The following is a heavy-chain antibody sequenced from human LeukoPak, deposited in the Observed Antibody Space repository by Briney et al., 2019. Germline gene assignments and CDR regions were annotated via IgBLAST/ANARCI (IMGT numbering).Heavy chain of an antibody. Sequence: PGGSLRLSCAASGSTFSSSWMSWVRQAPGKGLEWVANIKQDGSEQYYVDSVKGRFTISRDNAKNSLYLQMNSLRAEDSAFYYCAREYCSGGTCYSPGYWGQGTLVTVSS. J-gene: IGHJ4*02. D-gene: IGHD2-15*01. CDR2: IKQDGSEQ. CDR1: GSTFSSSW. V-gene: IGHV3-7*03. CDR3: AREYCSGGTCYSPGY.